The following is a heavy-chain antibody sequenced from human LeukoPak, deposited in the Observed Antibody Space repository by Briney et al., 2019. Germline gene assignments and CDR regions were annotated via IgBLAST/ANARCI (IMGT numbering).Heavy chain of an antibody. J-gene: IGHJ6*02. Sequence: NPSETLSLTCTVSGGSLGYHYWTWIRQPPGKGLEWIGYVYFTGTTTDNPSLGGRITMSVDTSKNQFSLKLSSVTAADTAVYYCGRGALEVDVWGQGTTVTVSS. CDR2: VYFTGTT. V-gene: IGHV4-59*11. D-gene: IGHD3-3*01. CDR3: GRGALEVDV. CDR1: GGSLGYHY.